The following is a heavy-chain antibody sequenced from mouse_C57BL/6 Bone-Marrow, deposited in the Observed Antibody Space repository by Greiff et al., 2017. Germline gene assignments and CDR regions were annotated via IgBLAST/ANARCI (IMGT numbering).Heavy chain of an antibody. V-gene: IGHV1-50*01. D-gene: IGHD2-12*01. CDR3: ARGTYSDYWNFDV. J-gene: IGHJ1*03. Sequence: VQLQQPGAELVKPGASVKLSCKASGYTFTSYWMQWVKQRPGQGLEWIGEIDPSDRYTNYNQKFKGKATLTVDTSSSTAYMQLSSLTSEDSAVYYCARGTYSDYWNFDVWGTGTTVTVSS. CDR1: GYTFTSYW. CDR2: IDPSDRYT.